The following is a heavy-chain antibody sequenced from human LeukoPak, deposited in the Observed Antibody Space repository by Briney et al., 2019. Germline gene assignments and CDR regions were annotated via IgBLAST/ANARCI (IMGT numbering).Heavy chain of an antibody. CDR2: IYYSGST. CDR3: VRAMIDDAFDI. Sequence: PSETLSLTCTVSGGSISSYYWSWIRQPPGKGLEWIGYIYYSGSTNYNPSLKSRVTISVDTSKNQFSLKLSSVTAADTAVYYCVRAMIDDAFDIWGQGTMVTVSS. J-gene: IGHJ3*02. CDR1: GGSISSYY. V-gene: IGHV4-59*01. D-gene: IGHD3-22*01.